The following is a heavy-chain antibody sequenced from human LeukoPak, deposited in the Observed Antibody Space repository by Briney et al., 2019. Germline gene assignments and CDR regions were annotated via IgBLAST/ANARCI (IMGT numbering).Heavy chain of an antibody. CDR2: ITWSGGTM. CDR1: GFTFVDHA. V-gene: IGHV3-9*01. Sequence: GRSLRLSCAASGFTFVDHAMHWVRQAPGKGLEWVSGITWSGGTMGYADSVKGRFTISRDNAKNSLYLQMNSLRAEDTAVYYCARDFGGYCSSSNCYLGWLDYWGQGTLVTVSS. D-gene: IGHD2-2*01. J-gene: IGHJ4*02. CDR3: ARDFGGYCSSSNCYLGWLDY.